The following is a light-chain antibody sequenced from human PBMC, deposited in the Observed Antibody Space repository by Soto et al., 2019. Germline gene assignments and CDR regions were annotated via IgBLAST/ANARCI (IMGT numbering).Light chain of an antibody. J-gene: IGKJ1*01. CDR3: QQFRTSVT. CDR1: QSIGNNY. CDR2: GSS. V-gene: IGKV3-20*01. Sequence: EIVLTQSPGTLSLSPGERATLSCRASQSIGNNYLAWYQQKPGQAPRLLIDGSSTRVTGIPDRFSGSGSGTDFTLTISRLEPEDFAVYYCQQFRTSVTFGQGTKVDIK.